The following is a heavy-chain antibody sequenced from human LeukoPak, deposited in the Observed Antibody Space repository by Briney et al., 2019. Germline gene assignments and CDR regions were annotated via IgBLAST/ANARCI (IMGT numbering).Heavy chain of an antibody. CDR1: GYSFTSYW. CDR2: IYPGDSDT. J-gene: IGHJ4*02. V-gene: IGHV5-51*01. Sequence: GESLKISCKGSGYSFTSYWIGWVRQMPGKGLEWMGIIYPGDSDTRYSPSFQGQVTISADKAISTAYLQWSSLKASDTAMYYCASPGGYCSSTSCPADYWGQGTLVTVSS. D-gene: IGHD2-2*03. CDR3: ASPGGYCSSTSCPADY.